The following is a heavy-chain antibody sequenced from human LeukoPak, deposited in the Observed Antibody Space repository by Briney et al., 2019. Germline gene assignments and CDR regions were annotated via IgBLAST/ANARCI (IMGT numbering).Heavy chain of an antibody. CDR1: GGSISSGGYY. Sequence: PSQTLSLTCTVSGGSISSGGYYWSWIQQPPGKGLEWIGYIYHSGSTYYNPSLKSRVTISVDRSKNQFSLKLSSVTAADTAVYYCARLYSSSSDVDYWGQGTLVTVSS. J-gene: IGHJ4*02. D-gene: IGHD6-6*01. CDR2: IYHSGST. CDR3: ARLYSSSSDVDY. V-gene: IGHV4-30-2*01.